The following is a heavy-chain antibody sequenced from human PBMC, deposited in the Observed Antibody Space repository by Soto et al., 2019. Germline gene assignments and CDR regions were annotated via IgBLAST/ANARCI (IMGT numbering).Heavy chain of an antibody. D-gene: IGHD4-17*01. CDR1: GGSISSSSYY. V-gene: IGHV4-39*01. J-gene: IGHJ4*02. Sequence: QLQLQESGPGLVKPSETLSLTCTVSGGSISSSSYYWGWIRQPPGKGLEWIGSIYYSGSTYYNPSLKSRVTISVDTSKNQFSRKLSSVTAADTAVYYCMSTVTTYYFDYWGQGNLVTVSS. CDR2: IYYSGST. CDR3: MSTVTTYYFDY.